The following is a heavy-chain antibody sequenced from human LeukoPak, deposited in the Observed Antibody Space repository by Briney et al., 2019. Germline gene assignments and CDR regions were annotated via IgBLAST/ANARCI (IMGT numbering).Heavy chain of an antibody. V-gene: IGHV4-4*02. CDR1: GGSISSSNW. D-gene: IGHD3-22*01. Sequence: PSGTLSLTCAVSGGSISSSNWWSWVRQPPGKGLEWIGEIYHSGSTNYSPSLKSRVTISVDKSKNQFSLKLSSVTAADTAVYYCARDRKMYYYDSSGYYMVPFDYWGQGTLVTVSS. J-gene: IGHJ4*02. CDR3: ARDRKMYYYDSSGYYMVPFDY. CDR2: IYHSGST.